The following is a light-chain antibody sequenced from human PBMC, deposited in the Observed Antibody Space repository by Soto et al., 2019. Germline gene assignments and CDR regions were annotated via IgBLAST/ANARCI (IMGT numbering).Light chain of an antibody. Sequence: EIVLTQSPGTLSLSPGERATLSCRASQSVNNNYVAWYQQKPGQAPRLLIYDASNRATGIPPRFGGSGSGTDFTLTISSLEPEDFAVYYCQQRSNWPITFGQGTRLENK. CDR3: QQRSNWPIT. V-gene: IGKV3-11*01. CDR1: QSVNNNY. J-gene: IGKJ5*01. CDR2: DAS.